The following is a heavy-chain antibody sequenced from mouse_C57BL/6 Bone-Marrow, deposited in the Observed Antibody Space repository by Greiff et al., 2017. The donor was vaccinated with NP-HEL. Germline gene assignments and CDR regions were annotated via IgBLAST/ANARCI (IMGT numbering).Heavy chain of an antibody. D-gene: IGHD1-1*01. CDR1: GYTFTDYE. CDR3: SSFYYYGWRGYFDV. Sequence: QVQLQQSGAELVRPGASVTLSCKASGYTFTDYEMHWVKQTPVHGLEWIGAIDPETGGTAYNQKFKGKAILTADRSSSTAYMELRSLTSEDSAVFYLSSFYYYGWRGYFDVWGQGTTLTVSS. V-gene: IGHV1-15*01. J-gene: IGHJ2*01. CDR2: IDPETGGT.